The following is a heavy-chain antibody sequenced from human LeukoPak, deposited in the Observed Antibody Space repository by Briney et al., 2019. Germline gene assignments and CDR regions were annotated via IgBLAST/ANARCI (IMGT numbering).Heavy chain of an antibody. V-gene: IGHV3-23*01. J-gene: IGHJ6*02. CDR2: VTASAGNT. CDR3: AKGDYYGSGSFFKNGMDV. CDR1: GFTFSSYA. D-gene: IGHD3-10*01. Sequence: GGSLRLSRASSGFTFSSYAMSWVRQAPGKGLEWVSAVTASAGNTYYADSVKGRFTISRDNSKNTLYLQVTSLRAEDTAVYYCAKGDYYGSGSFFKNGMDVWGQGTTVTVSS.